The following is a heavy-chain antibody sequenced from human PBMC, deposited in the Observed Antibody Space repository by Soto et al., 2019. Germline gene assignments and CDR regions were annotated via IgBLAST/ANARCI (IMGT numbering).Heavy chain of an antibody. Sequence: GASVKVSCKASGYTFTSYYIHWVRQAPGQGLEWMGIINPSGGSTSYTQKFQGRVTMTKDTSTSTVYMELSSLRSEDTAVYYCAREDDILYYFDYWGQGTLVTVSS. J-gene: IGHJ4*02. CDR3: AREDDILYYFDY. V-gene: IGHV1-46*01. CDR1: GYTFTSYY. D-gene: IGHD3-9*01. CDR2: INPSGGST.